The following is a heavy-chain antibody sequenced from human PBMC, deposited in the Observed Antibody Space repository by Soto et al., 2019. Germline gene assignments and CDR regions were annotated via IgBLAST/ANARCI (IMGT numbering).Heavy chain of an antibody. Sequence: ASVKVSCKYSGYGLSTHARHCVRQAPGQSLEWMGWINGGTGQTKHSHRFQDRVTITRDTSASTAYMELSSLRSEDTAVYYCARGKGMEENYYYYGLDIWGQGTTVTVFS. V-gene: IGHV1-3*01. D-gene: IGHD1-1*01. CDR2: INGGTGQT. J-gene: IGHJ6*02. CDR3: ARGKGMEENYYYYGLDI. CDR1: GYGLSTHA.